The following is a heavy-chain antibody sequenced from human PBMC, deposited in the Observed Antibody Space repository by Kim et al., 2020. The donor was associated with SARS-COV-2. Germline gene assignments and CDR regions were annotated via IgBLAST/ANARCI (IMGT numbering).Heavy chain of an antibody. Sequence: GGSLRLSCAASGFTFSSYAMSWVRQAPGKGLEWVSAISGSGGSTYYADSVKGRFTISRDNSKNTLYLQMNSLRAEDTAVYYCAKAGYYDSSGYNNWFDPWGQGTLVTVSS. CDR3: AKAGYYDSSGYNNWFDP. D-gene: IGHD3-22*01. CDR1: GFTFSSYA. J-gene: IGHJ5*02. V-gene: IGHV3-23*01. CDR2: ISGSGGST.